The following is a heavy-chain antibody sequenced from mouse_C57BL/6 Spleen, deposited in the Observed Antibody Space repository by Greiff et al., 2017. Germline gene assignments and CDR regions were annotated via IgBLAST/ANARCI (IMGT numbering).Heavy chain of an antibody. V-gene: IGHV5-17*01. CDR3: ASPYYYGSSYTLAY. J-gene: IGHJ3*01. CDR1: GFTFSDYG. Sequence: VQLKESGGGLVKPGGSLKLSCAASGFTFSDYGMHWVRQAPEKGLEWVAYISSGSSTIYYADTVKGRFTISRDNAKNTLFLQMTSLRSEYTAMYYCASPYYYGSSYTLAYWGQGTLVTVSA. D-gene: IGHD1-1*01. CDR2: ISSGSSTI.